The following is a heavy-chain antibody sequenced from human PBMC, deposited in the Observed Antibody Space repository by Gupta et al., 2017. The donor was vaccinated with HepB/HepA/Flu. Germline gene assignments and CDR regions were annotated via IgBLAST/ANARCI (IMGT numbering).Heavy chain of an antibody. Sequence: QVQLQESGPGLVKPSETLSLTCTVSGGSISGYYWSWIRKPPGKGLEWIGFIYYSGSTNYNPSLKSRITISVDTSKNQFSLNLSSVTAADTAMYYCAKVAAYHGSGSMFYFDYWGQGTLVAVSS. V-gene: IGHV4-59*01. D-gene: IGHD3-10*01. CDR2: IYYSGST. J-gene: IGHJ4*02. CDR3: AKVAAYHGSGSMFYFDY. CDR1: GGSISGYY.